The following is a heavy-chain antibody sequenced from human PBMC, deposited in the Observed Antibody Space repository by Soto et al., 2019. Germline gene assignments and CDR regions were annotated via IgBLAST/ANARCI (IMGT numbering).Heavy chain of an antibody. CDR2: ISGSGGTT. D-gene: IGHD6-19*01. J-gene: IGHJ3*02. Sequence: EVQLLESGGGLVQPGGSLRLSCAASGFTFSSYAMSWVCQAPGKGLEWVSAISGSGGTTYYADSVKRRFTFSRDNSKNTLYLQMNSLRAEDTAVYYCAKTANGWFSAFDIWGQGTMVTVSS. CDR1: GFTFSSYA. CDR3: AKTANGWFSAFDI. V-gene: IGHV3-23*01.